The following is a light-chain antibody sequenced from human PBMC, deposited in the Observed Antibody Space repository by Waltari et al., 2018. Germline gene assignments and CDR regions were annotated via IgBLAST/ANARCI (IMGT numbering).Light chain of an antibody. Sequence: DIHMTQSPSTLSASIGDTVTITCRASQDINTWLAWYQQRPGKAPNLLIYKASYLESGVPSWFSGSGSGTEFTLTISSLQPDDFATYFCQQYESYWTFGQGTKVEMK. V-gene: IGKV1-5*03. CDR2: KAS. CDR1: QDINTW. J-gene: IGKJ1*01. CDR3: QQYESYWT.